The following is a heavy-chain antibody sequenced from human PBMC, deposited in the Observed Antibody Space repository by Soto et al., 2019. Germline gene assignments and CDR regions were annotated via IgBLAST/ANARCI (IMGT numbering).Heavy chain of an antibody. CDR2: VYYSGST. D-gene: IGHD3-9*01. Sequence: PSETLSLTCTVSGGSISTRSSYWGWIRQPPGKGLEWIGSVYYSGSTYYNPSLESRVTISVDKSKNQFSLKLMSLSAADTAVYYCGRLEGLATISYYFDYWGQGALVTVSS. J-gene: IGHJ4*02. CDR1: GGSISTRSSY. V-gene: IGHV4-39*01. CDR3: GRLEGLATISYYFDY.